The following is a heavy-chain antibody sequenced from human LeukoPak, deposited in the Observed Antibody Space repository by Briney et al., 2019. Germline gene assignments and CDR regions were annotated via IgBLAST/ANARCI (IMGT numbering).Heavy chain of an antibody. CDR2: IYYSGST. V-gene: IGHV4-39*01. Sequence: SETLSFTCTASGGSISTSTYYWGWIRQPPGKGLEWIGTIYYSGSTYYNPSLRSRVTISVDTSKNQFSLKMSSVTAADTAVYYCAKGYGSFDYWGQGTLVTVSS. J-gene: IGHJ4*02. CDR3: AKGYGSFDY. CDR1: GGSISTSTYY. D-gene: IGHD3-10*01.